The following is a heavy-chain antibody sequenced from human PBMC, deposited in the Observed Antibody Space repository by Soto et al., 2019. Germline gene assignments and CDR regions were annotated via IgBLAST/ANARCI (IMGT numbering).Heavy chain of an antibody. CDR1: GFTFSSYS. Sequence: EVQLVESGGGLVQPGGSLRLSCAASGFTFSSYSMNWVRQAPGKGLEWVSYISSSSSTIYYADSVKGRFTISRDNAKNSLYLQMNSLRAEDTAVYYCARASSSWNGGLRFDYWGQGTLVTVSS. D-gene: IGHD6-13*01. CDR3: ARASSSWNGGLRFDY. V-gene: IGHV3-48*01. J-gene: IGHJ4*02. CDR2: ISSSSSTI.